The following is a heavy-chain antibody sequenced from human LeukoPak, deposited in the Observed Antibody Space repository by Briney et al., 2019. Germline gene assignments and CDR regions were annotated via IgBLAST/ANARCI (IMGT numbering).Heavy chain of an antibody. V-gene: IGHV1-2*02. J-gene: IGHJ6*02. CDR2: INPNSGGT. D-gene: IGHD2-2*01. CDR3: ARDHCVSNGCYEDYYYGLDV. CDR1: GYTFSGYY. Sequence: GASVKVSCKASGYTFSGYYMQWVRQAPGQGLEWMGWINPNSGGTNYAQKFQGRVTMTRDTSISTAYMELSRLRSDDTAVYFCARDHCVSNGCYEDYYYGLDVWGRGTTVTVSS.